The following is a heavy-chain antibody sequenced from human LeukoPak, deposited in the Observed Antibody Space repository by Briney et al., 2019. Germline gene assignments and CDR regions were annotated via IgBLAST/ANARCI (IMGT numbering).Heavy chain of an antibody. Sequence: SETLSLTCTVSGGSISSYYWSWIRQPPGKGPEWIGSMYHSGSTYYNPSLKSRVTISVDTSKNQFSLKLSSVTAADTAVYYCARGGGNGGGWVGHYYYMDVWGKGTTVTVSS. D-gene: IGHD4-23*01. CDR1: GGSISSYY. V-gene: IGHV4-38-2*02. CDR2: MYHSGST. J-gene: IGHJ6*03. CDR3: ARGGGNGGGWVGHYYYMDV.